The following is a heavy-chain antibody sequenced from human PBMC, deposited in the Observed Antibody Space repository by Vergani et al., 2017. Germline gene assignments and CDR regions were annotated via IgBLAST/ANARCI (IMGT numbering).Heavy chain of an antibody. J-gene: IGHJ5*02. CDR3: AIGSSGYLNWFDP. Sequence: QVQLVQSGAEVKKPGASVKVSCKASGYTFTGYYMHWVRQAPGQGLEWMGWINPNSGGTNYAQKFQGRVTMTEDTSTDTAYMELSSLRSEDTAVYYCAIGSSGYLNWFDPWGQGTLVTVSS. D-gene: IGHD3-22*01. CDR2: INPNSGGT. V-gene: IGHV1-2*02. CDR1: GYTFTGYY.